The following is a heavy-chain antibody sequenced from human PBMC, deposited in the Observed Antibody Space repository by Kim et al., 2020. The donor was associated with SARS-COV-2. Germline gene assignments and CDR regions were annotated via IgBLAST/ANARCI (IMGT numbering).Heavy chain of an antibody. Sequence: YPGDSDTRYRPSSQGQVTISADKSISTAYLQWSSLKASDTAMYYCARIGDYWGQGTLVTVSS. V-gene: IGHV5-51*01. CDR3: ARIGDY. CDR2: YPGDSDT. D-gene: IGHD2-15*01. J-gene: IGHJ4*02.